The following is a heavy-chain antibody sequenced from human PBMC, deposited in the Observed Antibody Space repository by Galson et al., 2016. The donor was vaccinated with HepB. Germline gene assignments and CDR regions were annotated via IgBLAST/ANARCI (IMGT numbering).Heavy chain of an antibody. CDR2: IKEDGSEE. D-gene: IGHD4-17*01. V-gene: IGHV3-7*01. J-gene: IGHJ4*02. CDR1: GLDFRRYW. CDR3: AKKWSYGDYSFFNY. Sequence: SLRLSCAVSGLDFRRYWMHWVRQTPGKGLVWVANIKEDGSEEYYVDSVKGRFTISRYNAKNSLYLQMNRLRAEDTAVYYCAKKWSYGDYSFFNYWGQGTLVTVSS.